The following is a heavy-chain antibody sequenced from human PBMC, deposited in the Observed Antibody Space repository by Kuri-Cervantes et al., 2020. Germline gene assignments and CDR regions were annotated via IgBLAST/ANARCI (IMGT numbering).Heavy chain of an antibody. CDR3: ARGDRGWIQLWLRGGWFDP. Sequence: ASVKVSCKASGYTFTSYGISWVRQAPGQGLEWMGWISAYNGNTNYAQKLQGRVTMTTDTSTSTAYMELRSLRSDDTAVYYCARGDRGWIQLWLRGGWFDPWGQGTLVTVSS. J-gene: IGHJ5*02. V-gene: IGHV1-18*01. CDR2: ISAYNGNT. D-gene: IGHD5-18*01. CDR1: GYTFTSYG.